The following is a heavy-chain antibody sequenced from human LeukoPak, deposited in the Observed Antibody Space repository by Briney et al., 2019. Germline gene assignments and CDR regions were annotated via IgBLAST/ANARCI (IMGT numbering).Heavy chain of an antibody. CDR3: AKTGDYFDSSDYYRPDAFDI. J-gene: IGHJ3*02. Sequence: RAGRSLGPSRAASGSSFSTHGISWVRLAPGKGLEWVPALTGRGGRTYYADSVKGRFTISRDKSNNTLYLQMNSLRAEDTALYYCAKTGDYFDSSDYYRPDAFDIWGQGTMVTVSS. V-gene: IGHV3-23*01. CDR1: GSSFSTHG. CDR2: LTGRGGRT. D-gene: IGHD3-22*01.